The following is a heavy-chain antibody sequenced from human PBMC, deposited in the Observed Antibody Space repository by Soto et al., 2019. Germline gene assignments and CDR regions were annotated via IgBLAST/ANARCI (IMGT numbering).Heavy chain of an antibody. CDR2: IYPGDSDT. CDR1: GYRFTNDW. CDR3: ATPGGGQKQQPPKYYYGMDV. Sequence: PGESLKISCKGSGYRFTNDWIGWVRRMPGKVLEWMGIIYPGDSDTRYSPSFQGQVTISAGKSISTAYLQWSSLKASDTATYYCATPGGGQKQQPPKYYYGMDVWGQGTTVTVSS. J-gene: IGHJ6*02. V-gene: IGHV5-51*01. D-gene: IGHD6-13*01.